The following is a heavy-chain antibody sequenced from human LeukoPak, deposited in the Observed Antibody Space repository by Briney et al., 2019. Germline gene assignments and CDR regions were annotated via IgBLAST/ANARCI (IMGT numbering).Heavy chain of an antibody. CDR1: GYSFTSYW. CDR3: ARHLARDGYKLLPSPDY. V-gene: IGHV5-51*01. CDR2: IYPDDSDT. Sequence: GESLKISCKGSGYSFTSYWIGWVRQMPGKGLEWMGIIYPDDSDTRYSPSFQGQVTISADKSISTAYLQWSSLKASDTAMYYCARHLARDGYKLLPSPDYWGQGTLVTVSS. D-gene: IGHD5-24*01. J-gene: IGHJ4*02.